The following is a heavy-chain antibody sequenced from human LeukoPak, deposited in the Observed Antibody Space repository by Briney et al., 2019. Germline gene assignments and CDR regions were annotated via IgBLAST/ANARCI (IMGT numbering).Heavy chain of an antibody. J-gene: IGHJ4*02. Sequence: SETLSLTCAVYGGSFSGYYWNWIRQSPGKGLEWIGEINRSGSTNYNPSLKSRVTISLDTSNNQFSLKLSSVTAADTAVYYCARRPTGIDYWGQGTLVTVSS. D-gene: IGHD4-17*01. CDR1: GGSFSGYY. CDR3: ARRPTGIDY. V-gene: IGHV4-34*01. CDR2: INRSGST.